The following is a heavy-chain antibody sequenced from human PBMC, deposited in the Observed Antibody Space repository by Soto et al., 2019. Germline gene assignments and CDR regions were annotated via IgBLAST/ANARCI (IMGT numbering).Heavy chain of an antibody. CDR1: GGSISSSDFY. CDR3: AVVDSTGNWFDP. J-gene: IGHJ5*02. CDR2: MYYSGTT. V-gene: IGHV4-39*01. D-gene: IGHD3-22*01. Sequence: QLQLQESGPGLVKPSETLSLTCTVSGGSISSSDFYWGWLRQPPGKGLDFIGSMYYSGTTYYTPSLKNRISISVDMSKNQLSLKLISVTAADTAVYYCAVVDSTGNWFDPWGQGALVTVSS.